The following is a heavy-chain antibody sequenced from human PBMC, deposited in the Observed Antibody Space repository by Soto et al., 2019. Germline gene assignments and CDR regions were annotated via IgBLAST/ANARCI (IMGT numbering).Heavy chain of an antibody. D-gene: IGHD2-8*01. CDR2: ISGSGGST. CDR1: GFTFSSYA. Sequence: EVQLLESGGGLVQPGGSLRLSCAASGFTFSSYAMSWVRQAPGKGLEWVSAISGSGGSTYYADSVKGRFSISRDNSKNTLYLQMNSLRAEDTAVYYCAKGMLSHYYYYMDVWGKGTTVTVSS. V-gene: IGHV3-23*01. J-gene: IGHJ6*03. CDR3: AKGMLSHYYYYMDV.